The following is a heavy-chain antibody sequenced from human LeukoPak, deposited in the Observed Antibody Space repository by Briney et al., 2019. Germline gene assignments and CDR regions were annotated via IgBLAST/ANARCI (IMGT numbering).Heavy chain of an antibody. CDR1: GFTFSSYG. D-gene: IGHD2-2*01. CDR2: IRYDGSNK. V-gene: IGHV3-30*02. Sequence: GGSLRLSCAASGFTFSSYGMHWVRQAPGKGLEWVAFIRYDGSNKYYADSVKGRFTISRDNSKNTLYLQMNSLRAEDTAVYYCAKAGVVPAAIWYFDYRGQGTLVTVSS. CDR3: AKAGVVPAAIWYFDY. J-gene: IGHJ4*02.